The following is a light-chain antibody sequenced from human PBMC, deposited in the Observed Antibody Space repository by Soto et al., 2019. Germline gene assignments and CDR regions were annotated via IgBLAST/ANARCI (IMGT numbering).Light chain of an antibody. CDR1: QSISSW. V-gene: IGKV1-5*01. CDR2: DAS. J-gene: IGKJ1*01. Sequence: DFQTIQSPSTLAASVGDRVTIPCRASQSISSWLAWYQQKPGKAPKLLIYDASSLQSGVPSRFSGSGSGTEFTLTVSSLKPGDFATYYCQQYNTHSWTFGQGTKVDI. CDR3: QQYNTHSWT.